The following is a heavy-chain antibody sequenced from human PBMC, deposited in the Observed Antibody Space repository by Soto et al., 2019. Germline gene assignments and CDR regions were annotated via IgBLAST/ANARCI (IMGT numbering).Heavy chain of an antibody. D-gene: IGHD2-2*02. Sequence: EVQLVESGGGLVQPGGSLRLSCVGSGFSFSNYAMDWVRQAPGKGLEWVSYISLSSSNIHYADSVQGRFTISRDNAKNSMYLQMNSLRAEDTAVYYCARAPSRGCDRARYIDLWGRGTLVTVSS. V-gene: IGHV3-48*01. CDR2: ISLSSSNI. CDR1: GFSFSNYA. CDR3: ARAPSRGCDRARYIDL. J-gene: IGHJ2*01.